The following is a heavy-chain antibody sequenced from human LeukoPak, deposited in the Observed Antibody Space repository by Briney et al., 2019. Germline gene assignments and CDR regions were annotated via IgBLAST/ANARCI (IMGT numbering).Heavy chain of an antibody. Sequence: SETLSLTCSVSGASMHNHYWSWIRQPPGKALEWIGYVSDSETANYNPSLKSRVSMSVDTSKNEFSLRLSSVTAADTALYYCATRPAETTWFGVFDYWSRGTLVTVSS. J-gene: IGHJ4*02. CDR1: GASMHNHY. CDR2: VSDSETA. V-gene: IGHV4-59*11. CDR3: ATRPAETTWFGVFDY. D-gene: IGHD3-10*01.